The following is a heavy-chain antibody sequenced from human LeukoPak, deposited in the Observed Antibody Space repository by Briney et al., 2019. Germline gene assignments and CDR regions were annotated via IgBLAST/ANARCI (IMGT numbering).Heavy chain of an antibody. CDR2: IIPIFGTA. J-gene: IGHJ6*02. CDR3: ARDVSDVVVPAAINYYYYGMDV. Sequence: SVKVSCKASGGTFSSYAISWVRQAPGQGLEWMGGIIPIFGTANYAQKFQGRVTITADESTSTAYMELSSLRSEDTAVYYCARDVSDVVVPAAINYYYYGMDVWGQGTTVTVSS. CDR1: GGTFSSYA. D-gene: IGHD2-2*02. V-gene: IGHV1-69*13.